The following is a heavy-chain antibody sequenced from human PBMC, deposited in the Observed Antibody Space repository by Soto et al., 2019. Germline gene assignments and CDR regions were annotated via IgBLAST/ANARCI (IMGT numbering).Heavy chain of an antibody. CDR1: GYTFTGYY. Sequence: QVQLVQSGAEVKKPGASVKVSCKASGYTFTGYYMHWVRQAPGQGLEWMGWINPNSGGTNYAQKFQGWVTMTRDTSISTAYMELSRLRSDDTAVYYCARNLNPYHTLESGYGMDVWGQGTTVTVSS. CDR3: ARNLNPYHTLESGYGMDV. J-gene: IGHJ6*02. V-gene: IGHV1-2*04. D-gene: IGHD3-10*01. CDR2: INPNSGGT.